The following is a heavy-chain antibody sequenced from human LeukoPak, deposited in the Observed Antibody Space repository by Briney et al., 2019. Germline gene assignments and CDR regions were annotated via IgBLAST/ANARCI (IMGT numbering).Heavy chain of an antibody. V-gene: IGHV1-18*01. CDR3: ARHLYGDYFFDY. J-gene: IGHJ4*02. CDR2: INPYNGNT. CDR1: GYTFNRYS. D-gene: IGHD4-17*01. Sequence: ASVKLSCKASGYTFNRYSISWVRPAPGQGLEWMGWINPYNGNTNYAQKSQGRLTMTTDTSTSTAYMELRSLRSDDTAVYYCARHLYGDYFFDYWGQGTLITVSS.